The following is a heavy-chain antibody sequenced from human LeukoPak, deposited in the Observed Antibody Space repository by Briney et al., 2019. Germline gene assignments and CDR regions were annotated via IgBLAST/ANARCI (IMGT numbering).Heavy chain of an antibody. CDR3: AKRADFGAFDI. J-gene: IGHJ3*02. CDR1: GGSISSSSYY. D-gene: IGHD2/OR15-2a*01. V-gene: IGHV4-39*07. CDR2: IYYSGST. Sequence: ASETLSLTCTVSGGSISSSSYYWGWIRQPPGKGLEWIGSIYYSGSTYYNPSLKSRVTISVDTSKNQFSLKLSSVTAADTAVYYCAKRADFGAFDIWGQGTMVTVSS.